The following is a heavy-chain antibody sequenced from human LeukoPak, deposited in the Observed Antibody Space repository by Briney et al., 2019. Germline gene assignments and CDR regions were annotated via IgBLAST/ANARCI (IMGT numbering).Heavy chain of an antibody. V-gene: IGHV4-59*01. Sequence: SETLSLTCTVSGGSISSYYWSWIRQPPGKGLEWIGYIYYSGSTNYNPSLKSRVTISVDTSKNQFSLKLSSVTAADMAVYYCARDSSSGFDYWGQGTLVTVSS. J-gene: IGHJ4*02. CDR3: ARDSSSGFDY. CDR2: IYYSGST. D-gene: IGHD3-10*01. CDR1: GGSISSYY.